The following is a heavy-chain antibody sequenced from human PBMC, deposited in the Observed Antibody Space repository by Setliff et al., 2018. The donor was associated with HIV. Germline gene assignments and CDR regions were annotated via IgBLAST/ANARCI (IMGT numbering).Heavy chain of an antibody. CDR2: INHSGRA. Sequence: SETLSLTCAVSGGSISSSNWWSWIRQPAGKGLEWLGEINHSGRAKYNPSLKSRASISADTSKDQFSLRLTSVTAADTAVYYCARGAPYCNHGICHLFDYWGHGNLVTVSS. V-gene: IGHV4-4*02. J-gene: IGHJ4*01. CDR3: ARGAPYCNHGICHLFDY. D-gene: IGHD2-8*01. CDR1: GGSISSSNW.